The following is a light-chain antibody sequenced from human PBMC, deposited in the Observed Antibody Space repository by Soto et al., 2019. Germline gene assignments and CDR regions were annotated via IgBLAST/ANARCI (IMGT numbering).Light chain of an antibody. J-gene: IGKJ5*01. Sequence: EVVFTQSPVTLYLSPVERATLSCRASQSFRGLLAWYQQKHGQAPRLLIYDAYNRATGIPPRFSGSGSGTDFTLTISSLEPEDSAVYYCQQRHMWPITFGQGTRLEIK. CDR1: QSFRGL. V-gene: IGKV3-11*01. CDR3: QQRHMWPIT. CDR2: DAY.